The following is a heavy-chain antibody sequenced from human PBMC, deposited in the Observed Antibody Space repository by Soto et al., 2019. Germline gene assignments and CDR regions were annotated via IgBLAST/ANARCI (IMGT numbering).Heavy chain of an antibody. J-gene: IGHJ4*02. CDR1: GFTFGSHA. CDR3: AKEPYSDFWSAYYYFVY. Sequence: EVQLLESGGGLVQPGGSLRLSCAASGFTFGSHAMIWVRQAPGKGLEWVSAISGSGGSAYYADSVKGRFTISRDNSINPLYLQMTSLRAEDTALYYCAKEPYSDFWSAYYYFVYWGQGTLVTVPS. D-gene: IGHD3-3*01. CDR2: ISGSGGSA. V-gene: IGHV3-23*01.